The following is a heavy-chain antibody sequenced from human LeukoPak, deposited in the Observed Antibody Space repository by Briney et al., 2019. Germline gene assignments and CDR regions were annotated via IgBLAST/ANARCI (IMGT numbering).Heavy chain of an antibody. Sequence: PSETLSLTCTVSGGSISGYYWSWIRQPPGKGLEWIGEINHSGSTNYNPSLKSRVTISVDTSKNQFSLKLSSVTAADTAVYYCARKSVTNKLNYYYYYMDVWGKGTTVTVSS. CDR2: INHSGST. CDR3: ARKSVTNKLNYYYYYMDV. V-gene: IGHV4-34*01. J-gene: IGHJ6*03. D-gene: IGHD4-17*01. CDR1: GGSISGYY.